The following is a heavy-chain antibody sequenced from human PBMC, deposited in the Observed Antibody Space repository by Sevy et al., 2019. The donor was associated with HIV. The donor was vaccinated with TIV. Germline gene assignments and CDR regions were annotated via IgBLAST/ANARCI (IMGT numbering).Heavy chain of an antibody. J-gene: IGHJ5*02. D-gene: IGHD2-21*02. CDR1: GFTFRNYG. V-gene: IGHV3-30*02. CDR2: IRYDGITE. CDR3: VKDRDMMVTLGVCDS. Sequence: GGSLRLSCAASGFTFRNYGMQWVRQAPGKGLEWLAFIRYDGITEYYRDSMRGRLTISRDNSQNTLYLQINSLRPADMAIYFCVKDRDMMVTLGVCDSWGQGTLVTASS.